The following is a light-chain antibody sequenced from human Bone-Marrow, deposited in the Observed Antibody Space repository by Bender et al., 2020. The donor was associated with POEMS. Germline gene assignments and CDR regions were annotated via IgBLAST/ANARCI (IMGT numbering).Light chain of an antibody. Sequence: QSALTQPASVSGSPGQSITISCTGTTSDVGGYDYVSWYQQHPGKAPKLMIFGVTYRPSGVSDRFSGSKSGSTASLTISGLQAEDEAYYYCSTYTSSSTWVFGGGTKLTVL. CDR1: TSDVGGYDY. CDR2: GVT. J-gene: IGLJ3*02. CDR3: STYTSSSTWV. V-gene: IGLV2-14*03.